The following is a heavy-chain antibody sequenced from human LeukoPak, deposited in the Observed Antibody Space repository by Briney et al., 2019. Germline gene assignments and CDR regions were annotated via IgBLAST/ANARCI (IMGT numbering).Heavy chain of an antibody. V-gene: IGHV3-53*01. CDR3: AKGHTAVTRHFDF. D-gene: IGHD4-17*01. J-gene: IGHJ4*02. CDR2: IYSAGST. CDR1: GFTVSSNS. Sequence: GGSLRLSCTVSGFTVSSNSMSWVRQAPGKGLEWVSFIYSAGSTHYSDSVKGRFTISIDNSKNTLYLQMNSLRAEDTAVYYCAKGHTAVTRHFDFWGQGTLVTVSS.